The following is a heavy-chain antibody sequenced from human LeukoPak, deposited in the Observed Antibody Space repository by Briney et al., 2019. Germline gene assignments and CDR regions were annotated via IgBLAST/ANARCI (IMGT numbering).Heavy chain of an antibody. CDR2: IYNSGNT. J-gene: IGHJ4*02. CDR1: GDSISNYF. Sequence: PSETLSLTCTVSGDSISNYFWSWIRQPPGKGLEWIGYIYNSGNTNYNPSFKSRVTISEDTPKNQFSLKLSSVTAADTAVYYCVRDRELNYWGQGTLVTVSS. V-gene: IGHV4-59*01. D-gene: IGHD3-10*01. CDR3: VRDRELNY.